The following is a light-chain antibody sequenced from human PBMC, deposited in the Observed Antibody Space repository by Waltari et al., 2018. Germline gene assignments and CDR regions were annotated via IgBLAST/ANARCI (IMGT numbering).Light chain of an antibody. V-gene: IGKV4-1*01. CDR3: QQYYSTPWT. Sequence: DIVMTQSPDSLAVSLGERATINCKTSQSVLYRSNNKNHLGWYQQKPGQPPKLLIYWASTRESGVPDRFNGGGSGTDFTLTISSLQAEDVAVYYCQQYYSTPWTFGQGTKVEIK. J-gene: IGKJ1*01. CDR1: QSVLYRSNNKNH. CDR2: WAS.